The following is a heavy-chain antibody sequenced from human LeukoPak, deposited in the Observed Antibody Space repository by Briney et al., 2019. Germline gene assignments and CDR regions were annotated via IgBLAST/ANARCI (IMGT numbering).Heavy chain of an antibody. J-gene: IGHJ6*02. Sequence: GASVKDSCKASGYTFTSYAMNWVRQAPGQGLAWMGWINTNTGNPTYAQGFTGRFVFSLDTSVSTAYLQISSLKAEDTAVYYCARESAVTLPDYYYYYGMDVWGQGTTVTVSS. CDR1: GYTFTSYA. V-gene: IGHV7-4-1*02. CDR2: INTNTGNP. CDR3: ARESAVTLPDYYYYYGMDV. D-gene: IGHD5-18*01.